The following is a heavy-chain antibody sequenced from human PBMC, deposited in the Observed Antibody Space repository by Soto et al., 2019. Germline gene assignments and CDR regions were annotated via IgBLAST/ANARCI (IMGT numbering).Heavy chain of an antibody. CDR2: ISVYNGNT. Sequence: ASVKVSCKASGYTFTNSGISWVRRAPGQGLEWMGWISVYNGNTKSAQKLPGRVTMTTDTSTSTAYMELRSLRSDDTAVYYCARAVPYHYDSGGIPRGSYYYYGMDVWGQGTTVTVSS. CDR1: GYTFTNSG. J-gene: IGHJ6*02. D-gene: IGHD3-22*01. V-gene: IGHV1-18*01. CDR3: ARAVPYHYDSGGIPRGSYYYYGMDV.